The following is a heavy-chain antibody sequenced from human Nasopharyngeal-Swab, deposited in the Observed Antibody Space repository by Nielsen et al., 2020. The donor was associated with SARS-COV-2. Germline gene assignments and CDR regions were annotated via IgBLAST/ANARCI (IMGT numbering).Heavy chain of an antibody. Sequence: GESLKISCAASGFTFSSYAMHWVHRAPGKGLEWVAVISYDGSNKYYADSVKGRFTISRDNSKNTLYLQMNSPRAEDTAVYYCARDPDVDIVATDAFDIWGQGTMVTVSS. CDR1: GFTFSSYA. CDR2: ISYDGSNK. J-gene: IGHJ3*02. V-gene: IGHV3-30-3*01. CDR3: ARDPDVDIVATDAFDI. D-gene: IGHD5-12*01.